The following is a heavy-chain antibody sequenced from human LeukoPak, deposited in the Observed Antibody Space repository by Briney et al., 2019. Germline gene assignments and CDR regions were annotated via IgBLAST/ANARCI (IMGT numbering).Heavy chain of an antibody. D-gene: IGHD3-10*02. Sequence: GSLRLSCAASGFTFSSYGMHWVRQAPGKGLEWVAFIRYDGSNKYYADSVKGRFTISRDNSKNTLYLQMNSLRAEDTAVYYCAKLFAVYDAFDIWGQGTMVTVSS. CDR2: IRYDGSNK. CDR1: GFTFSSYG. CDR3: AKLFAVYDAFDI. V-gene: IGHV3-30*02. J-gene: IGHJ3*02.